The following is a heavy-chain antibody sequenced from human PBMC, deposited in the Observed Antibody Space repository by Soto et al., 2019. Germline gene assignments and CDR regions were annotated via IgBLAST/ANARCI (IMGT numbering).Heavy chain of an antibody. CDR1: GYSFTSYW. D-gene: IGHD6-19*01. CDR2: IDPSDSYT. J-gene: IGHJ4*02. V-gene: IGHV5-10-1*01. CDR3: ARHRPYCSGWSDLDY. Sequence: PGESLKISCKGSGYSFTSYWISWVRQMPGKGLEWMGRIDPSDSYTNYSPSFQGHVTISADKSISTAYLQWSSLKASDTAMYYCARHRPYCSGWSDLDYWGQGTLVTLSS.